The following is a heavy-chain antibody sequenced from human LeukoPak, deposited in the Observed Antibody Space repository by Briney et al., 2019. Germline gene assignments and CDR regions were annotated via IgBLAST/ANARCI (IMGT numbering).Heavy chain of an antibody. CDR3: ARIVYYGSGSYYKFDY. CDR2: IDWDDDK. J-gene: IGHJ4*02. CDR1: GFSLSTSGMC. V-gene: IGHV2-70*11. Sequence: SGPALVKPTQTLTLTCTFSGFSLSTSGMCVSWIRQPPGKALEWLARIDWDDDKYYSTSLKTRLTISKDTSKNQVVLTMTNMDPVDTATYYCARIVYYGSGSYYKFDYWGQGTLVTVSS. D-gene: IGHD3-10*01.